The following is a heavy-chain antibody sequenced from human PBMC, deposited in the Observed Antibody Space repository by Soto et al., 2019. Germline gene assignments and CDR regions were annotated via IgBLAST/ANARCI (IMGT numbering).Heavy chain of an antibody. CDR2: IYPGDSDT. Sequence: GESLNISCKSSGYSFTIYLIGWVRQLPGKGLEWMGIIYPGDSDTRYSPSFQGQVTISADKSISTAYLQWSSLKASDTAMYYCATSVGTYYYDSSGPKSPFDYWGQGTLVTVSS. CDR1: GYSFTIYL. D-gene: IGHD3-22*01. J-gene: IGHJ4*02. CDR3: ATSVGTYYYDSSGPKSPFDY. V-gene: IGHV5-51*01.